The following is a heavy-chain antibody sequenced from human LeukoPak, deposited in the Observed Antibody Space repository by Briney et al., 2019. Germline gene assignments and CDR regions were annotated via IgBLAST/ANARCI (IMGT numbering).Heavy chain of an antibody. J-gene: IGHJ4*02. CDR3: ARGDRRGGYDKKFDY. D-gene: IGHD5-12*01. Sequence: PSETLFLTCIVSGGSVSSGSYYWNWIRQPPGKGLEWIGYIYYSGSTNYNPSLKSRVTISVDTSKNQFSLKLSSVTAADTAVYYCARGDRRGGYDKKFDYWGQGTLVTVSS. CDR2: IYYSGST. V-gene: IGHV4-61*01. CDR1: GGSVSSGSYY.